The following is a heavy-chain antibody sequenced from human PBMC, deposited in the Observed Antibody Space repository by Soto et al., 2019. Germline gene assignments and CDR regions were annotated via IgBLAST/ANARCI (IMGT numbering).Heavy chain of an antibody. CDR1: ECAVTGKG. J-gene: IGHJ6*02. CDR2: ISAYNGNT. V-gene: IGHV1-18*01. Sequence: SAKVLFRDPECAVTGKGVSCGGQGTRQKLEWMGGISAYNGNTNYAQKLQGRVTITADKSTSTAYMELSSLRSEDTAVYYCARGLRYFDWSPPDYYYYYGMDVWGQGTTVTVSS. D-gene: IGHD3-9*01. CDR3: ARGLRYFDWSPPDYYYYYGMDV.